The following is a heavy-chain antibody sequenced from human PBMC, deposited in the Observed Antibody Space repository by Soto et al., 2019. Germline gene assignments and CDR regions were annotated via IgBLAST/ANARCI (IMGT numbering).Heavy chain of an antibody. CDR3: ARETYYDSSADAFDI. J-gene: IGHJ3*02. CDR1: GGSISSGDYY. CDR2: IYYSGST. V-gene: IGHV4-30-4*01. Sequence: SETLSLTCTVSGGSISSGDYYWSWIRQPPGKGLEWIGYIYYSGSTYYNPSLKSRVTISVDTSKNQFSLKLSSVTAADTAVYYCARETYYDSSADAFDIWGQGTMVTVSS. D-gene: IGHD3-22*01.